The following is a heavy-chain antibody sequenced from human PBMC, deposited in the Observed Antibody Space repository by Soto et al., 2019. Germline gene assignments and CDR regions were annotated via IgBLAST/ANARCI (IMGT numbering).Heavy chain of an antibody. V-gene: IGHV4-59*01. J-gene: IGHJ4*02. CDR2: IYYSGST. Sequence: PPETLSLTCTVSGGSISSYYWSWIRQPPGKGLDLIGYIYYSGSTNYNPSLKSRVTIAVHTSNNQFSLKLSSVTAADXAVYDYARGGVKWNPMELEYSDQATLLNVSS. CDR1: GGSISSYY. D-gene: IGHD1-20*01. CDR3: ARGGVKWNPMELEY.